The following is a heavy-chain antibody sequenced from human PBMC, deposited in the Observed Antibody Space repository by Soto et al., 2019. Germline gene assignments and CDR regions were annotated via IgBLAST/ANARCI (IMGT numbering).Heavy chain of an antibody. D-gene: IGHD3-16*01. V-gene: IGHV3-48*01. CDR2: ISSSSSTI. J-gene: IGHJ4*01. Sequence: EVQLVKSGGGLVQPGGSLRLSCAASGFTFSSYIMNWVRQAPGQGLEWVSYISSSSSTIYYADSVKGRFTISRDNAKNSLYLQMNSLRAEDTAVYYGVRDRRYDYNWGSPDYWCRGTLVTVSS. CDR1: GFTFSSYI. CDR3: VRDRRYDYNWGSPDY.